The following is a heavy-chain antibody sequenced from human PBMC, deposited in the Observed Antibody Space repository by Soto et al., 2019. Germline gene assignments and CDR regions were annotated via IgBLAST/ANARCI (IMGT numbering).Heavy chain of an antibody. CDR2: ISGIGGST. CDR3: ARGSSGYISSWYYFDY. D-gene: IGHD6-13*01. J-gene: IGHJ4*02. CDR1: GLTFTDYA. Sequence: EVQLLESGGGLVQPGGSLRLSCAASGLTFTDYALSWVRQAPGKGLEWVATISGIGGSTYLADSVKGRLSISRDNSKNTLSLLRNSLRSEDTAVYFCARGSSGYISSWYYFDYWGRGTLVTVSS. V-gene: IGHV3-23*01.